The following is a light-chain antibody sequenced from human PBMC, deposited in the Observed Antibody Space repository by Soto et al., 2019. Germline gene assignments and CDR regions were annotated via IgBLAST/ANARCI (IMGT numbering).Light chain of an antibody. CDR3: QQGDYLPLS. CDR1: QDISIY. CDR2: DAS. V-gene: IGKV1-33*01. Sequence: IQMTQSPSSLSAYVGDRVTITCQASQDISIYLNWYQHKPGKAPKLLTSDASSLETGVPARFSGSGSGTDVTLTISSLQREVVATYSDQQGDYLPLSFGGRT. J-gene: IGKJ4*02.